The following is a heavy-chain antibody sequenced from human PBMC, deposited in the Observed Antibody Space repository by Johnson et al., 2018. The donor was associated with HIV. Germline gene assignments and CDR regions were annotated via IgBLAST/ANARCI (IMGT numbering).Heavy chain of an antibody. CDR1: GFTFSNYG. Sequence: QVQLLESGGGVVQPGRSLRLSCAASGFTFSNYGMHWVRQAPGKGLVWEAVISYDGSNEYYAEFVKGRFTISRDNSKNTLYLQMNSLRAGDTAVYYCARHKGQQYDTFDIWGQGTMVTVSS. V-gene: IGHV3-30*03. J-gene: IGHJ3*02. CDR2: ISYDGSNE. CDR3: ARHKGQQYDTFDI. D-gene: IGHD6-13*01.